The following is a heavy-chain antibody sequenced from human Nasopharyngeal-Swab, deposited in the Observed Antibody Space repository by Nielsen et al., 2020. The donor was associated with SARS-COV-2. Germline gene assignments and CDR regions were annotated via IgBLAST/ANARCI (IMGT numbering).Heavy chain of an antibody. J-gene: IGHJ2*01. CDR2: INHSGST. Sequence: SETLSLTCAVYGGSFSGYYWSWIRQPPGKGLEWIGEINHSGSTNYNPSLKSRVTISVDTSTNQFSLKLSSVTAADAAVYYCARRFVVVRWLLYWYFDLWGRGTLVTVSS. CDR3: ARRFVVVRWLLYWYFDL. D-gene: IGHD2-21*01. V-gene: IGHV4-34*01. CDR1: GGSFSGYY.